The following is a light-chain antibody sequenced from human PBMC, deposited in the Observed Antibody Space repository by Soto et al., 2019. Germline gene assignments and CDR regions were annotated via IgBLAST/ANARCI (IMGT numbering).Light chain of an antibody. CDR1: QGTSSY. V-gene: IGKV1-9*01. Sequence: QLTQSPSFLSASVGDRATITCRASQGTSSYLAWFQQKPGRAPKLLIYGASTLQSGVPARFSGSGSGTDFTLTISNLQPEDFATYYCQQLNAYPLTFGQGTRLEIK. CDR2: GAS. J-gene: IGKJ5*01. CDR3: QQLNAYPLT.